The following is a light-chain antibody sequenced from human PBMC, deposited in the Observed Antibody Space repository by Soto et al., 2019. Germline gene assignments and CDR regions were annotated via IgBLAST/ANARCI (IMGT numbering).Light chain of an antibody. J-gene: IGKJ1*01. Sequence: DIQMTPSPSSLSASVGDRVTITCRTSQSISSYLNWYQQTPGKAPKLLIYAASSLQSGVPSRFGGSGSGTEITLTIRSLQPDDFATYHCQQYSSDWTFGQGTKVDIK. CDR1: QSISSY. CDR2: AAS. V-gene: IGKV1-39*01. CDR3: QQYSSDWT.